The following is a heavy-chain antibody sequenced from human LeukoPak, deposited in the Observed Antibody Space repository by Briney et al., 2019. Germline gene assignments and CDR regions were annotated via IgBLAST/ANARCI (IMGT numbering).Heavy chain of an antibody. J-gene: IGHJ4*02. CDR2: ISYQGSNK. CDR3: AKSGLSRFDY. D-gene: IGHD2-15*01. CDR1: GFTYNNFA. Sequence: QAGGPLTLPYAACGFTYNNFAMQWDRPAPGKGLEWVGVISYQGSNKYYADSVTGRFTISRDNSKNTLYLHMNSLRAEDTAIYYCAKSGLSRFDYWGQGTLVTVSS. V-gene: IGHV3-30*04.